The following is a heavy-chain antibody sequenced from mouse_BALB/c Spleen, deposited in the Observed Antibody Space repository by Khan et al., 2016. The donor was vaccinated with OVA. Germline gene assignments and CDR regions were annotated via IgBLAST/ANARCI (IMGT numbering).Heavy chain of an antibody. CDR1: GYTFTNYL. Sequence: EVQLQESGTVLARPGASVKMSCKASGYTFTNYLIHWVKQRPGQSLEWIGDIYPGNSDTNYNQKFRDKAKLNAGTSASTAYMELSSLANEDSAVYYCTRGGYGSFAYWGQGTLVTVSA. CDR2: IYPGNSDT. V-gene: IGHV1-5*01. J-gene: IGHJ3*01. D-gene: IGHD2-2*01. CDR3: TRGGYGSFAY.